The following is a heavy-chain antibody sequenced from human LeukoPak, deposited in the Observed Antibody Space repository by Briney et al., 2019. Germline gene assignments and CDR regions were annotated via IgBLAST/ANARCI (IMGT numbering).Heavy chain of an antibody. Sequence: SVKVSCKASGGTFSSYAISWVRQAPGQGLEWMGRIIPILGIANYARKFQGRVTITADKSTSTAYMELSSLRSEDTAVYYCARERCTNGVCYKGAEYFQHWGQGTLVTVSS. V-gene: IGHV1-69*04. CDR3: ARERCTNGVCYKGAEYFQH. CDR1: GGTFSSYA. CDR2: IIPILGIA. D-gene: IGHD2-8*01. J-gene: IGHJ1*01.